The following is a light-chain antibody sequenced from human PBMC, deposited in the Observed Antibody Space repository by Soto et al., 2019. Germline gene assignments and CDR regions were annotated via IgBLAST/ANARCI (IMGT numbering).Light chain of an antibody. CDR3: SSYTSSSTLNYV. V-gene: IGLV2-14*01. J-gene: IGLJ1*01. CDR1: SSDVGGYNY. CDR2: DVS. Sequence: QSVLTQPASVSGSPGQSITISCTGTSSDVGGYNYVSWYQQQPGKATKLMNYDVSNRPSGVSNRFSGSKSGNTASLTISRLQVEDEADYYCSSYTSSSTLNYVFGTGTKVTVL.